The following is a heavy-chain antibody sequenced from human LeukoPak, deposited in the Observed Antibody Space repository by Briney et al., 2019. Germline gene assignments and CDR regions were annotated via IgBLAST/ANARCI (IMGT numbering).Heavy chain of an antibody. CDR3: ATDLVGVPDY. D-gene: IGHD1-26*01. CDR1: VYTFTSYG. J-gene: IGHJ4*02. V-gene: IGHV1-18*01. Sequence: ASVKVSCKASVYTFTSYGISWVRQAPGQGLEWMGWISAYNGNTNYAQKLQGRVTITADTPTDTAYMELSSLRSEDTAVYYCATDLVGVPDYWGQGTLVTVSS. CDR2: ISAYNGNT.